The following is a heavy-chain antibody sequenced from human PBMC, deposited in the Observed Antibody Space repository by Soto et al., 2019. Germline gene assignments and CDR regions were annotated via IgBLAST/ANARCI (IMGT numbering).Heavy chain of an antibody. Sequence: QVQVMQSGDEVKKPGASVKVSCKASGYTFTNYGFSWVRQAPGQGLEWMGWISGYNGNTKYAEKFQGRVTMTTDTSSXTAHMELRSLRSDDTAVYYCAREGQAPYYYYGMDVWGQGTAVTVSS. CDR1: GYTFTNYG. V-gene: IGHV1-18*01. CDR2: ISGYNGNT. CDR3: AREGQAPYYYYGMDV. J-gene: IGHJ6*02.